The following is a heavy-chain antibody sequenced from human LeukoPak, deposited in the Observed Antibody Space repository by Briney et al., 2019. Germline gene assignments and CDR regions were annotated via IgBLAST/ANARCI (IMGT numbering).Heavy chain of an antibody. CDR1: GFTVSSNY. V-gene: IGHV3-66*01. J-gene: IGHJ4*02. CDR2: SYTGGNT. CDR3: ASISDLLYYFDS. Sequence: GGSLRLSCAASGFTVSSNYMSWVRQAPGKGLEWVSVSYTGGNTHYADSVKGRFTLSRDSSKNTVYLQMNSLRVEDTAMYYCASISDLLYYFDSWGQGTLVTVSS.